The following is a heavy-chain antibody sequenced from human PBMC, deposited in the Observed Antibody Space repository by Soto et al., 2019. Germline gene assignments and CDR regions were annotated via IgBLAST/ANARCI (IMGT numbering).Heavy chain of an antibody. CDR2: IKQDGSEK. D-gene: IGHD2-15*01. CDR1: GFTFSSYW. CDR3: ARGTSDCSGGSCYSDYWYFDL. J-gene: IGHJ2*01. V-gene: IGHV3-7*01. Sequence: EVQLVESGGGLVQPGGSLRLSCAASGFTFSSYWMSWVRQAPGKGLEWVANIKQDGSEKYYVDSVKGRFTISRDNAKNSLYLQMNSLRAEDTDVYYGARGTSDCSGGSCYSDYWYFDLWGRGTLVTVSS.